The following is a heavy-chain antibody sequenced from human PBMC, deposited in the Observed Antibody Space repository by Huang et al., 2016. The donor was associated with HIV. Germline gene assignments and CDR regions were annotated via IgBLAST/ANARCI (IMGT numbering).Heavy chain of an antibody. CDR2: ITPLFKTT. V-gene: IGHV1-69*13. CDR3: AKSHINYPADS. Sequence: QVQLLQSGAEVRKPGSSVTVSCKASGGTFSNHAFRWLRQAPGQGLEWMGGITPLFKTTNYAQKFQARVTITADESRNTAYMELSSLRSQDTAIYYCAKSHINYPADSWGQGTLVIVSS. CDR1: GGTFSNHA. D-gene: IGHD3-10*01. J-gene: IGHJ4*02.